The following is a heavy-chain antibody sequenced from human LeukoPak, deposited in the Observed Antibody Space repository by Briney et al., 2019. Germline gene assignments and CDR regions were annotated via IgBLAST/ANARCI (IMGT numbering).Heavy chain of an antibody. CDR2: IYHSGST. V-gene: IGHV4-38-2*02. CDR3: ARAPADYDIYYMDV. Sequence: PSETLSLTCTVSGGSISSGYYWGWIRQPPGKGLEWIGSIYHSGSTYYNPSLKSRVTISVDTSKNQFSLKLSSVTAADTAVYYCARAPADYDIYYMDVWGKGTTVTVSS. D-gene: IGHD3-22*01. CDR1: GGSISSGYY. J-gene: IGHJ6*03.